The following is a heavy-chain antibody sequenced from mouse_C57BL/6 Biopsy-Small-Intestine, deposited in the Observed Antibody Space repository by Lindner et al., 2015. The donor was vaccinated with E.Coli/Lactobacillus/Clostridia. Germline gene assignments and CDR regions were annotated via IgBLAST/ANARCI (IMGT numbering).Heavy chain of an antibody. J-gene: IGHJ2*01. CDR1: GFAFSDYG. Sequence: EVQLQESGGGLVKPGGSLKLSCAASGFAFSDYGMHWVRQAPEKGLERVAYISSGSSNIYYADTVKGRFTISRDNAKNTLFLQMTSLRSEDTAMYYCARGYYGTFDYWGQGTTLTVSS. V-gene: IGHV5-17*01. CDR2: ISSGSSNI. D-gene: IGHD1-1*01. CDR3: ARGYYGTFDY.